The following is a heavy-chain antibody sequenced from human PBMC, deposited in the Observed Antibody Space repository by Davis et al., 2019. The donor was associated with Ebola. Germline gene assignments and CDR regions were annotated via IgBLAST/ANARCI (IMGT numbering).Heavy chain of an antibody. D-gene: IGHD3-10*01. CDR2: IYYSGST. V-gene: IGHV4-39*01. CDR3: ARPDGAGSDY. CDR1: SIAW. Sequence: SIAWMGWIRQPPGKGLEWIGTIYYSGSTYYNPSLKSRVTISVDTSKNQFSLKLSSVTAADTAVYYCARPDGAGSDYWGQGTLVTVSS. J-gene: IGHJ4*02.